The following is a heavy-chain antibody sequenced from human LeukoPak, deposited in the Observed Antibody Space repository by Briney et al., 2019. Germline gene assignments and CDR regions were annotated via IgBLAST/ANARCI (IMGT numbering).Heavy chain of an antibody. V-gene: IGHV4-61*01. CDR2: IYYTGST. CDR3: ARGRFELPH. Sequence: PSETLSLTCTVSGASLSSSSYYWDWIRQPPGKGLECIGYIYYTGSTNYNPSLKSRVTISVDTSKNQFSLRLASVTAADTAVYYCARGRFELPHWGQGTLVTVSS. D-gene: IGHD2-15*01. J-gene: IGHJ4*02. CDR1: GASLSSSSYY.